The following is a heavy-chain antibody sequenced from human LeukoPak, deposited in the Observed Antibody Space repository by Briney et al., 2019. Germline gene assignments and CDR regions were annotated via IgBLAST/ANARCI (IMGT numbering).Heavy chain of an antibody. CDR1: GFTFSSYW. V-gene: IGHV3-7*01. J-gene: IGHJ4*02. CDR2: INQAGSEE. Sequence: GGSLRLSCAASGFTFSSYWMGYFRQAPGKGLEWVANINQAGSEEYYVDSAKGRFTISRDNAKNSLFLQMNSLRAEDTAVYYCARSVDYWGQGTLVTVSS. CDR3: ARSVDY.